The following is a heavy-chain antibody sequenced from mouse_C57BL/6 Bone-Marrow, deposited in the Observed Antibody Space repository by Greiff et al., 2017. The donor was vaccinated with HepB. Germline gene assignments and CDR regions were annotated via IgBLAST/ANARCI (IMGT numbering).Heavy chain of an antibody. Sequence: EVNVVESGGGLVQSGRSLRLSCATSGFTFSDFYMEWVRQAPGKGLEWIAASRNKANDYTTEYSASVKGRFIVSRDTSQSILYLQMNALRAEDTAIYYCARALYGSSHWYFDVWGTGTTVTVSS. CDR2: SRNKANDYTT. D-gene: IGHD1-1*01. V-gene: IGHV7-1*01. J-gene: IGHJ1*03. CDR3: ARALYGSSHWYFDV. CDR1: GFTFSDFY.